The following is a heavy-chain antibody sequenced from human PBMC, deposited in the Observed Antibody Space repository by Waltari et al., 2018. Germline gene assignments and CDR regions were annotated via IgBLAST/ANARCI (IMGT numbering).Heavy chain of an antibody. CDR1: GYPFTGYY. CDR3: ARPHIVVVIAQQKAAFDI. D-gene: IGHD2-21*01. V-gene: IGHV1-2*06. Sequence: QVQLVQSGAEVKKPGASVKVSCKASGYPFTGYYMPWVRQAPGQGLEWVGRINPNSGGTNYAQKFQGRVTMTRDTSISTAYMELSRLRSDDTAVYYCARPHIVVVIAQQKAAFDIWGQGTMVTVSS. CDR2: INPNSGGT. J-gene: IGHJ3*02.